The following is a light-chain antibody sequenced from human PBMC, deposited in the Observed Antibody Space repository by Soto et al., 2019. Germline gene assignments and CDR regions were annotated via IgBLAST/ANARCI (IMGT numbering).Light chain of an antibody. CDR2: DVS. J-gene: IGLJ2*01. Sequence: QSALTQPASVSGSPGQSITISCTGTSSDVGVYNFVSWYQRHPGKAPKLMIYDVSNRPSGVSNRFSGSKSGNTASLTISGLQAADEADYYCSSYTTSSTVVFGGGTKLTVL. CDR1: SSDVGVYNF. V-gene: IGLV2-14*03. CDR3: SSYTTSSTVV.